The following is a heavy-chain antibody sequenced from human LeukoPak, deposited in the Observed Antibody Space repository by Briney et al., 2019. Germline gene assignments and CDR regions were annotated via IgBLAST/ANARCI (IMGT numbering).Heavy chain of an antibody. J-gene: IGHJ3*02. V-gene: IGHV4-59*08. Sequence: SETLSLTCTVSGGSISTYYWSWIPQPPGKGLEWIGSMYYSGSTNYKPSLKSRVTISVDTSKNQFSLKLSSVTAADTAVYYCARHAYYYDRSGSYEAFDIWGQGTMVTVSS. CDR3: ARHAYYYDRSGSYEAFDI. D-gene: IGHD3-22*01. CDR1: GGSISTYY. CDR2: MYYSGST.